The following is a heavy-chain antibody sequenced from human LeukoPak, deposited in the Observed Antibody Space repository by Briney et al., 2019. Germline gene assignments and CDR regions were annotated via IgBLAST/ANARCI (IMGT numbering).Heavy chain of an antibody. CDR3: ARDTRYYDFWSGYPYYFDY. J-gene: IGHJ4*02. V-gene: IGHV1-18*01. D-gene: IGHD3-3*01. Sequence: ASVKVSCKASGYTFTSYGISWVRQAPGQGLEWVGWISAYNGNTNYAQKLQGRVTMTTDTSTSTAYMELRSLRSDDTAVYYCARDTRYYDFWSGYPYYFDYWGQGTLVTVSS. CDR1: GYTFTSYG. CDR2: ISAYNGNT.